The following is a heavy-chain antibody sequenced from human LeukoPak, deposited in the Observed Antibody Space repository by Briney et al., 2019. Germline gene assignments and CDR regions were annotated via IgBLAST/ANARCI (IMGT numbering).Heavy chain of an antibody. Sequence: GGSLRLSCAASGFTFSSYSMNWVRQAPGKGLEWVSSISSSSSYIYYADSVKGRFTISRDNAKNSLYLQMNSLRAEDAAVYYCARVAIAVAGTNPHYFDYWGQGTLVTVSS. CDR2: ISSSSSYI. CDR3: ARVAIAVAGTNPHYFDY. CDR1: GFTFSSYS. J-gene: IGHJ4*02. D-gene: IGHD6-19*01. V-gene: IGHV3-21*01.